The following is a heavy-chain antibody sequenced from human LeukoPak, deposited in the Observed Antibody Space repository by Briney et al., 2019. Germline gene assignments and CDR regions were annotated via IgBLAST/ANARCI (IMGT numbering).Heavy chain of an antibody. CDR3: ARDRYYYGSGSDLGYYGMDV. V-gene: IGHV4-34*01. D-gene: IGHD3-10*01. CDR2: INHGGST. J-gene: IGHJ6*01. CDR1: GVSFSGYY. Sequence: PSETLSLTCAVYGVSFSGYYWSWIRQAPGKGLEWVGEINHGGSTNYNPSLKSRVTISVDTSKNQFSLKLSSVTAADTAVYYCARDRYYYGSGSDLGYYGMDVWGQGTRVTVPS.